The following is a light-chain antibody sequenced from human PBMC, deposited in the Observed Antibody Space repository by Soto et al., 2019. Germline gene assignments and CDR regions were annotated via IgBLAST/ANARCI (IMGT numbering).Light chain of an antibody. CDR3: CSYAGSYTFYV. V-gene: IGLV2-14*01. J-gene: IGLJ1*01. Sequence: QSALTQPASVSGSPGQSITISCTGSSSDIGAYNYVSWFQQYPGKAPKLIISEVSNRPSGVSNRFSGSKSGTAASLTISGLQTEDEADYFCCSYAGSYTFYVFGTGTKVTVL. CDR1: SSDIGAYNY. CDR2: EVS.